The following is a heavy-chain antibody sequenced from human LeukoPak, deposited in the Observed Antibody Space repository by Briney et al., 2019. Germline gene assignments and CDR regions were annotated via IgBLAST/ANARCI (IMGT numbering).Heavy chain of an antibody. J-gene: IGHJ4*02. CDR3: ARDVGLRLGELSLYYLDY. D-gene: IGHD3-16*02. V-gene: IGHV1-69*13. CDR1: GGTFSSYA. CDR2: IISIFGIA. Sequence: SVKVSCKASGGTFSSYAISWVRQAPGQGLEWMGGIISIFGIANYAQKFQGRVTITADESTSTAYMELSSLRSEDTAVYYCARDVGLRLGELSLYYLDYWGQGTLVTVSS.